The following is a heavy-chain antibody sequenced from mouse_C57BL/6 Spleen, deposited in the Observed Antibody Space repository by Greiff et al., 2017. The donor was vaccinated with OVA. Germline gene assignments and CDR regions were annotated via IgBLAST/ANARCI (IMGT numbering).Heavy chain of an antibody. D-gene: IGHD2-3*01. J-gene: IGHJ3*01. V-gene: IGHV1-26*01. Sequence: EVQLQQSGPELVKPGASVKISCKASGYTFTDYYMNWVKQSHGKSLEWIGDINPNNGGTSYNQKFKGKATLTVDKSSSTAYMELRSLTSEDSAVYYCARPDGPWGQGTLVTVSA. CDR3: ARPDGP. CDR1: GYTFTDYY. CDR2: INPNNGGT.